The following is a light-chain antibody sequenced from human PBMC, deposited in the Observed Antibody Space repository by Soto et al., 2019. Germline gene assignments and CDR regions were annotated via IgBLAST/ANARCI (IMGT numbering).Light chain of an antibody. J-gene: IGKJ5*01. CDR3: QQYYNTPPA. V-gene: IGKV4-1*01. CDR2: WAS. Sequence: DIVMTQSPDSLAVCLGERATINCDSIQMFLYSSNNKNYVAWYQQRPGQPPKLLIYWASTRESGVPARFSGSGSATDFTLTIDNLQAEDVAVYFCQQYYNTPPAFGQGTRLEIK. CDR1: QMFLYSSNNKNY.